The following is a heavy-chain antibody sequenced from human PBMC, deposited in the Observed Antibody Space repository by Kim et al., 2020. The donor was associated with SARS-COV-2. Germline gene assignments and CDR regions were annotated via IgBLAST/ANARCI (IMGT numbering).Heavy chain of an antibody. Sequence: ASVKVSCKASGYTFTSYGISWVRQAPGQGLEWMGWISAYNGNTNYAQKLQGRVTMTTDTSTSTAYMELRRLKSDDTAVYYCARDSCYYDSSGYYYVYCLPAGGGNYIDYGGQGTLVTVSS. CDR1: GYTFTSYG. D-gene: IGHD3-22*01. CDR3: ARDSCYYDSSGYYYVYCLPAGGGNYIDY. J-gene: IGHJ4*02. V-gene: IGHV1-18*04. CDR2: ISAYNGNT.